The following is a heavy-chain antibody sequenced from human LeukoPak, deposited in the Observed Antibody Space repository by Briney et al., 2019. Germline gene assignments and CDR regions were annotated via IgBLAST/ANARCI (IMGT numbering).Heavy chain of an antibody. CDR3: ARDRGDILTGFDY. CDR2: IYYSGST. J-gene: IGHJ4*02. Sequence: SETLSLTCTVSGGSISSYYWSWIRQPPGKGLEWIGYIYYSGSTNYNPSLKSRVTISVDTSKNQFSLKLSSVTAADTAVYHCARDRGDILTGFDYWGQGTLVTVSS. V-gene: IGHV4-59*01. CDR1: GGSISSYY. D-gene: IGHD3-9*01.